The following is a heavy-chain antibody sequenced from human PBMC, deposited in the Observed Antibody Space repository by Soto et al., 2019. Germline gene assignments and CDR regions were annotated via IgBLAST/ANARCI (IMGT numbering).Heavy chain of an antibody. CDR1: GFTFSSYA. CDR2: LSGYTGNT. Sequence: EVQLLESGGGLVQPGGSLRLSCAASGFTFSSYAMSWVRQAPGKGLEWVSSLSGYTGNTYYADSVKGRFTISRDNSKNRLYLQINSLRAEDTAVYYWAKDPRDQGPQNEAWGQGTLVTVSS. J-gene: IGHJ5*02. CDR3: AKDPRDQGPQNEA. V-gene: IGHV3-23*01.